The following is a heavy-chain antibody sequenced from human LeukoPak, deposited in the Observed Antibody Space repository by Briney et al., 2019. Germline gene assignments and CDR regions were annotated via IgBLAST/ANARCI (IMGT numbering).Heavy chain of an antibody. CDR3: AKDGYYDFWSGYFYYYYMDV. Sequence: PGGSLRLSCAASGFTISSNYMSWVRQAPGKGLEWVSAISGSGGSTYYADSVKGRFTISRDNSKNTLYLQMNSLRAEDTAVYYCAKDGYYDFWSGYFYYYYMDVWGKGTTVTVSS. V-gene: IGHV3-23*01. CDR1: GFTISSNY. D-gene: IGHD3-3*01. J-gene: IGHJ6*03. CDR2: ISGSGGST.